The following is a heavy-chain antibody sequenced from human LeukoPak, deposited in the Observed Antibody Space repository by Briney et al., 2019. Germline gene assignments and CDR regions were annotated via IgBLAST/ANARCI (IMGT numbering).Heavy chain of an antibody. CDR2: ISGSGGST. CDR1: GFTFSSYW. V-gene: IGHV3-23*01. J-gene: IGHJ3*02. Sequence: GGSLRLSCAASGFTFSSYWMHWVRQAPGKGLEWVSSISGSGGSTQYADSVQGRFTISRDNSKNTLYLQMNSLRAEDSAVYYCAKDPNGDYIGAFDIWGQGTMVTVSS. CDR3: AKDPNGDYIGAFDI. D-gene: IGHD4-17*01.